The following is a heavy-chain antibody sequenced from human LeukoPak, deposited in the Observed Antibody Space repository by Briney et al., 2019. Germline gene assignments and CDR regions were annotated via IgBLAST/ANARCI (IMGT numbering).Heavy chain of an antibody. CDR1: GFTFSSYS. V-gene: IGHV3-21*01. CDR2: ISSSSSYI. J-gene: IGHJ6*03. Sequence: GGSLRLSCAASGFTFSSYSTNWVRLAPGKGLEWVSSISSSSSYIYYADSVKGRFTISRDNAKNSLYLQMNSLRAEDTAVYYCAREDYYGSGSTYYYYYMDVWGKGTTVTISS. CDR3: AREDYYGSGSTYYYYYMDV. D-gene: IGHD3-10*01.